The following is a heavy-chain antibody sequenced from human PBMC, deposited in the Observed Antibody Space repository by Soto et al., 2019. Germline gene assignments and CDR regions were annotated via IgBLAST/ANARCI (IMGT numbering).Heavy chain of an antibody. CDR1: GFTFSTYG. J-gene: IGHJ4*02. V-gene: IGHV3-30*18. Sequence: PGGSLRLSCAASGFTFSTYGMHWVRQAPGKGLEWVAVISYDGSNKYYADSVKGRFTISRDNSKNTLYLHVNSPRAEDTAVYYCAKARTAMVPDYWGQGTLVTVSS. CDR2: ISYDGSNK. D-gene: IGHD5-18*01. CDR3: AKARTAMVPDY.